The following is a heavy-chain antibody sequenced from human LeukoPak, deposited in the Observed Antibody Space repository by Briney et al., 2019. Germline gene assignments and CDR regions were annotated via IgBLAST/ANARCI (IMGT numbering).Heavy chain of an antibody. CDR2: IYYSGST. D-gene: IGHD3-22*01. CDR1: GGSISSYY. Sequence: SETLSLTCTVSGGSISSYYWSWIRQPPGKGLEWIGYIYYSGSTNYNPSLKSRVTISVDTSKNQFSLKLSSVTAADTAVYYCARALYYYDSSGYYYSGYYGMDVWGRGTTVTVSS. CDR3: ARALYYYDSSGYYYSGYYGMDV. V-gene: IGHV4-59*01. J-gene: IGHJ6*02.